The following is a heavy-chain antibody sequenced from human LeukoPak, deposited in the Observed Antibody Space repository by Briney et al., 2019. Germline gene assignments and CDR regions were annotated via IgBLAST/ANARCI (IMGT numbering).Heavy chain of an antibody. J-gene: IGHJ4*02. CDR3: ARHNREYASDSPLDY. CDR1: GYSLTTYW. CDR2: IYPGDSDT. D-gene: IGHD1-14*01. Sequence: ESLKISRKGSGYSLTTYWIGLVRQMPGKGLELMGIIYPGDSDTRYSPSFQGQVTISADKSISTAYLQWSSLKASDTAMYYCARHNREYASDSPLDYWGQGTLVSVSS. V-gene: IGHV5-51*01.